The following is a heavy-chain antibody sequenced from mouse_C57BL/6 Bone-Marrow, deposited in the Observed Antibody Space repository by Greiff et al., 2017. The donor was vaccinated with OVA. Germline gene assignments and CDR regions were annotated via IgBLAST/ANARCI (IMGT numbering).Heavy chain of an antibody. CDR1: GFNIKDDY. Sequence: VQLQQSGAELVRPGASVKLSCTASGFNIKDDYMHWVKQRPEQGLEWIGWIDPENGDTEYASKFQGKATITADTSSNTAYLQLSSLTSEDTAVYYCTTRYSNSWFAYWGQGTLVTVSA. CDR3: TTRYSNSWFAY. CDR2: IDPENGDT. J-gene: IGHJ3*01. D-gene: IGHD2-5*01. V-gene: IGHV14-4*01.